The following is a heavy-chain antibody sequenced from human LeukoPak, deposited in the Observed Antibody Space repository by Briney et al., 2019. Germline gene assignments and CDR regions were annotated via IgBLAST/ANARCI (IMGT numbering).Heavy chain of an antibody. CDR3: ARGNGYLRWFDY. CDR2: INPNTGDT. CDR1: GYTFTGYY. D-gene: IGHD5-18*01. Sequence: GASVTVSCKTSGYTFTGYYMHWVRQTPGQGLEWMGLINPNTGDTKYAQKFQGRVTMTRDTSISTVYVELSSLTSDDTAVYFCARGNGYLRWFDYWGQGTLVTVSS. J-gene: IGHJ4*02. V-gene: IGHV1-2*02.